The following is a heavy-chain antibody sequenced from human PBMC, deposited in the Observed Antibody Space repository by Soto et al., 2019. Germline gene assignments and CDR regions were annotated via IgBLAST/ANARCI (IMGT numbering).Heavy chain of an antibody. J-gene: IGHJ6*02. D-gene: IGHD3-22*01. CDR3: ATDDTGPNKLPYYHEPQGRYTMDV. CDR2: IKSKTDGGTT. V-gene: IGHV3-15*01. Sequence: GGSLRLSGAACGFTFSNAWMSWVRQAPWKGLEWVGRIKSKTDGGTTDYAAPVRGRFTISRDDSKNTLYLQMNSLKTEDTAVYRGATDDTGPNKLPYYHEPQGRYTMDVCAQGTTV. CDR1: GFTFSNAW.